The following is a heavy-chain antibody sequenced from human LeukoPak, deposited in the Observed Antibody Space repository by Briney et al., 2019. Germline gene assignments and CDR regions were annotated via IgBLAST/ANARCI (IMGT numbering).Heavy chain of an antibody. D-gene: IGHD2-15*01. J-gene: IGHJ4*02. CDR3: ARPSGYCSDGDCYPDY. V-gene: IGHV7-4-1*02. CDR1: GYTFSRYA. Sequence: ASVKVSCKASGYTFSRYAINWVRQAPGQGLECVGWINTDTGKPAYAQDFTGRFVFSLDTSVSTAYLQISSLKAEDTAVYYCARPSGYCSDGDCYPDYWGQGTLVTVSS. CDR2: INTDTGKP.